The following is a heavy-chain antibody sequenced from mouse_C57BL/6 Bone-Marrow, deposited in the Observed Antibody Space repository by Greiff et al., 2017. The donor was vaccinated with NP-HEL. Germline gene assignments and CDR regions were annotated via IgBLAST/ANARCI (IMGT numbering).Heavy chain of an antibody. J-gene: IGHJ3*01. Sequence: VMLVESGAELARPGASVKMSCKASGYTFTSYTMHWVKQRPGQGLEWIGYINPSSGYTKYNQKFKDKATLTADKSSSTAYMQLSSLTSEDSAVYYCAREGYGSSPPYWGQGTLVTVSA. CDR1: GYTFTSYT. V-gene: IGHV1-4*01. D-gene: IGHD1-1*01. CDR3: AREGYGSSPPY. CDR2: INPSSGYT.